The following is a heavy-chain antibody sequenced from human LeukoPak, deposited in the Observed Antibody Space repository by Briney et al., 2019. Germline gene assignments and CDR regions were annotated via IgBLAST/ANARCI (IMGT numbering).Heavy chain of an antibody. J-gene: IGHJ4*02. CDR1: EFILSKHW. CDR2: LNLDGSTT. Sequence: PGGSLRLSCVASEFILSKHWMHWVRQAPGKGLVWVSRLNLDGSTTSYADSVKGRFTISRDNAKNTLYLQMNSLRVDDTGVYYCARESSGSYWGWGQGTLVTVSS. CDR3: ARESSGSYWG. V-gene: IGHV3-74*01. D-gene: IGHD3-10*01.